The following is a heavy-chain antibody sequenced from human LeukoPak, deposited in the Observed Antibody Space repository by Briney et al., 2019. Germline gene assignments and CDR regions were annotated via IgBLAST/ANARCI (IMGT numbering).Heavy chain of an antibody. CDR1: GYSFTSYW. CDR2: IYPGDSDT. D-gene: IGHD3-10*01. V-gene: IGHV5-51*01. Sequence: GESLQISSKASGYSFTSYWIGWVRQLPGKGLEWMGIIYPGDSDTRYSPSFQGQVTISADKSISTAYLQWSSLKASDTAMYYCARLRGVMRSIDYWGQGTLVTVSS. CDR3: ARLRGVMRSIDY. J-gene: IGHJ4*02.